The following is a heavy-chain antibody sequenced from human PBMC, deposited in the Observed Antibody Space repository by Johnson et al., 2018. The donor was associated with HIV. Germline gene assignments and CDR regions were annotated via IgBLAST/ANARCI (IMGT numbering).Heavy chain of an antibody. CDR2: IRYDGGTK. D-gene: IGHD3-16*01. Sequence: QVQLVESGGCLIQPGGSLRLSCAASGFTFNTYGMHWVRQDPGKGLEWVAFIRYDGGTKYYADSLKGRFTISRDNSKNTLYLQMNILRAEDTAVYFCAKEAYYVEAFDIWGQGTMVTVSS. CDR1: GFTFNTYG. V-gene: IGHV3-30*02. J-gene: IGHJ3*02. CDR3: AKEAYYVEAFDI.